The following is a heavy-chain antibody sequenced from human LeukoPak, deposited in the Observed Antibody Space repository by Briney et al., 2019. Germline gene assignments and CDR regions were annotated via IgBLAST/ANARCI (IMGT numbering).Heavy chain of an antibody. V-gene: IGHV3-7*01. Sequence: GGSLRLSCAASGFTFSNYWMSWVRQAPGKGLEWLANIKQDGSEKYYVDSVTGRFTISRDNAESSLYLQINSLRAEDTAVYYCATMYYDFWSGYYQDYWGQGTLVTVSS. CDR3: ATMYYDFWSGYYQDY. J-gene: IGHJ4*02. D-gene: IGHD3-3*01. CDR1: GFTFSNYW. CDR2: IKQDGSEK.